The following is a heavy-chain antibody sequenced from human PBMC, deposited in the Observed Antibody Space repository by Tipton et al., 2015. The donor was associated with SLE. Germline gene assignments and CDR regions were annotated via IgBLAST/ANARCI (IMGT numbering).Heavy chain of an antibody. CDR2: INHSGIT. CDR1: GGSFSGYS. D-gene: IGHD5-18*01. J-gene: IGHJ6*03. V-gene: IGHV4-34*01. Sequence: TLSLTSAVYGGSFSGYSYNWIRQPPGKGLEWIGQINHSGITHFNPSLKSRVTISVDTSRNQFSLRLTSVTAADTAVYYCARGEPGYSYGLDWGYHYYYMDVWGKGTTVTISS. CDR3: ARGEPGYSYGLDWGYHYYYMDV.